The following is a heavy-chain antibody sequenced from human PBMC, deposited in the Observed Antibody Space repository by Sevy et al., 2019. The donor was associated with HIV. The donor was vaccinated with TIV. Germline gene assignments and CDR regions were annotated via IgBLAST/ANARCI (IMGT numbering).Heavy chain of an antibody. Sequence: GGSLRLSCAASGFTFDDYTMNWVRQAPGKGLEWVSGISWSSGNIAYADSVEGRFTISRDNAKNSLYLQMNSLRVEDTALYYCVKDRSGSYSFDYWGLGTLVTVSS. D-gene: IGHD1-26*01. CDR3: VKDRSGSYSFDY. CDR2: ISWSSGNI. CDR1: GFTFDDYT. J-gene: IGHJ4*02. V-gene: IGHV3-9*01.